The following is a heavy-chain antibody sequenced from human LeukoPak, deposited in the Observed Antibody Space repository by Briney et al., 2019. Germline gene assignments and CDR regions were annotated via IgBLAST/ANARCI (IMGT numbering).Heavy chain of an antibody. J-gene: IGHJ3*02. D-gene: IGHD2-2*01. CDR3: ARGTTSCCNDAFDI. Sequence: GGSLRLSCAGSGFTFSSYSMNWVRQAPGKGLEWVSSISSSSSYIYYADSMKGRFTISRDNAKNSLYLQMNSLRAEDTAVYYCARGTTSCCNDAFDIWGQGTMVTVSS. CDR1: GFTFSSYS. V-gene: IGHV3-21*01. CDR2: ISSSSSYI.